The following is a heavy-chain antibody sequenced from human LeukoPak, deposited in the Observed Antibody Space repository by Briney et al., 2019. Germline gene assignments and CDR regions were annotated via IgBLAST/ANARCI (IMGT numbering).Heavy chain of an antibody. Sequence: SETLSLTCAVYGGSFSGYYWSWIRQPPGKGLEWIGEINHSGSTNYNPSLKSRVTISVDTSKNQFSLKLSSVTAADTAVYYCARERVGSDDSSGYYTPSPARSFDYWGQGTLVTVSS. CDR1: GGSFSGYY. D-gene: IGHD3-22*01. V-gene: IGHV4-34*01. J-gene: IGHJ4*02. CDR3: ARERVGSDDSSGYYTPSPARSFDY. CDR2: INHSGST.